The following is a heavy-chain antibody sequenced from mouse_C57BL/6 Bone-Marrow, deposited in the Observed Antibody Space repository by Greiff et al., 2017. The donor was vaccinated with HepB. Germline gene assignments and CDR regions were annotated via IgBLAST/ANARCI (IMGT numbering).Heavy chain of an antibody. CDR3: TFYYYGSSYGNPFDY. V-gene: IGHV14-4*01. Sequence: VQLQQSGAELVRPGASVKLSCTSSGFNIKDDYMHWVKQRPEQGLEWIGWIDPENGDTEYASKFQGKATITADTSSNTAYLQLSSLTSEDTAVYYCTFYYYGSSYGNPFDYWGQGTTLTVSS. CDR1: GFNIKDDY. D-gene: IGHD1-1*01. J-gene: IGHJ2*01. CDR2: IDPENGDT.